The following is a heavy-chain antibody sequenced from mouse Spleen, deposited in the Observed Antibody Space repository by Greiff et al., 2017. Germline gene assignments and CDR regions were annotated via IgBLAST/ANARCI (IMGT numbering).Heavy chain of an antibody. CDR2: IDPNSGST. CDR3: APNWEAFAY. V-gene: IGHV1-62-3*01. D-gene: IGHD4-1*02. Sequence: QVQLQQSGAELVKPGASVKLSCKASGYTFTSYWMHWVKQRPGRGLEWIGRIDPNSGSTNYNEKFKGKATFTADTSSNTAYMQLISLTSEDSAVYYCAPNWEAFAYWGQGTLVTVSA. J-gene: IGHJ3*01. CDR1: GYTFTSYW.